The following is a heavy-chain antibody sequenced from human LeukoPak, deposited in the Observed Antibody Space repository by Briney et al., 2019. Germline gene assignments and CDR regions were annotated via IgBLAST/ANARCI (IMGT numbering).Heavy chain of an antibody. CDR1: GYTFTWYY. J-gene: IGHJ5*02. V-gene: IGHV1-2*06. CDR3: ARGYCSGGSCYSVENWFDP. D-gene: IGHD2-15*01. Sequence: ASGKVSCKAAGYTFTWYYMFWVRQAPGQGLEWMGRINPNSGGTNYAQKFQGRVTMARDTSISTAYMELSRLRSDDTAVYYCARGYCSGGSCYSVENWFDPWGQGTLVTVSS. CDR2: INPNSGGT.